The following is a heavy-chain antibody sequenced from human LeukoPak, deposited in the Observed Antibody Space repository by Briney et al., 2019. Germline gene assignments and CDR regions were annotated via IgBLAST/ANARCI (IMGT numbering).Heavy chain of an antibody. CDR2: IKQDGSEK. Sequence: PGGSLRLSCAASGFTFSSYWMSWVRQAPGKGLEWVANIKQDGSEKYYVDSVKGRFTISRDNAKNSLYLQMNSLRAEDTAVYYCARDRGDILTGYLDAFDIWGQGTMVTVSS. CDR3: ARDRGDILTGYLDAFDI. V-gene: IGHV3-7*05. CDR1: GFTFSSYW. J-gene: IGHJ3*02. D-gene: IGHD3-9*01.